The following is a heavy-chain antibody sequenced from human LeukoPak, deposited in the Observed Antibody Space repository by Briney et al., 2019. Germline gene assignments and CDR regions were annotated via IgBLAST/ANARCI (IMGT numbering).Heavy chain of an antibody. V-gene: IGHV4-30-4*01. CDR3: ARSKNGPAATFYYYGMDV. Sequence: SETLSLTCTVSGGSISSSDYYWSWIRQPPGKGLEWIGYIYYNRSTYYNPSLKSRVTISVDTSKNQFSLKLSSVTAADTAVYYCARSKNGPAATFYYYGMDVWGQGTTVTVSS. CDR1: GGSISSSDYY. D-gene: IGHD2-2*01. CDR2: IYYNRST. J-gene: IGHJ6*02.